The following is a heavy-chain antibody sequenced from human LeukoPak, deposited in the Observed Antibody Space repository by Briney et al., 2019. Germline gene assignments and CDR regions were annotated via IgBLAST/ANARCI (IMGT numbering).Heavy chain of an antibody. J-gene: IGHJ4*02. Sequence: SETLSLTCTVSGDSFTSDYWSWIRQPAGKGLEWIGRIYSTGSTNYSPSLKSRVTISLDTSHTQFSLRLNSMAAADTAIYYCARGPAYDSGGRMNYFDYWGQGILVTVSS. CDR2: IYSTGST. V-gene: IGHV4-4*07. CDR1: GDSFTSDY. CDR3: ARGPAYDSGGRMNYFDY. D-gene: IGHD3-22*01.